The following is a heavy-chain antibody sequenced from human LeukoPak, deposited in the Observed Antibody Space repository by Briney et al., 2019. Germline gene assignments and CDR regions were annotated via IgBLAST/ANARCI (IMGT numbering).Heavy chain of an antibody. D-gene: IGHD1-14*01. J-gene: IGHJ6*02. Sequence: GGSLRLSCGASGFSFDNAYMSWVRQAPGKGPEWVGLIRSKIDGETIEYAAPVKDRFVISRDDSKNTVYLQMTSLKIEDTAVYYCTTAGISGTRWYYNGMDVWGQGTTVTVSS. CDR2: IRSKIDGETI. V-gene: IGHV3-15*01. CDR3: TTAGISGTRWYYNGMDV. CDR1: GFSFDNAY.